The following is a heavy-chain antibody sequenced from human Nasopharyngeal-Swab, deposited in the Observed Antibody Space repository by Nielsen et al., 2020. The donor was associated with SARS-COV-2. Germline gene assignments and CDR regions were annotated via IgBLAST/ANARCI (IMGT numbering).Heavy chain of an antibody. CDR3: ARHWSDPGNWFDP. V-gene: IGHV5-10-1*01. J-gene: IGHJ5*02. CDR1: GCSFTSYW. CDR2: IDPSDSYT. Sequence: KVSCKGSGCSFTSYWIGWVRQMPGKGLEWMGRIDPSDSYTNYSPSFQGHVTISADKSISTAYLQWSSLKASDTAMYYCARHWSDPGNWFDPWGQGTLVTVSS.